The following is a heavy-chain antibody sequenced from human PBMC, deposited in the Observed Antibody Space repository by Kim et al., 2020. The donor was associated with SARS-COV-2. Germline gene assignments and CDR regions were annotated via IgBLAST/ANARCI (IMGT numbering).Heavy chain of an antibody. J-gene: IGHJ3*02. Sequence: YSPSFQGQVTSSADKSISTAYLQWSSLKASDTAMYYCASIDYGDYDAFDIWGQGTMVTVSS. D-gene: IGHD4-17*01. V-gene: IGHV5-51*01. CDR3: ASIDYGDYDAFDI.